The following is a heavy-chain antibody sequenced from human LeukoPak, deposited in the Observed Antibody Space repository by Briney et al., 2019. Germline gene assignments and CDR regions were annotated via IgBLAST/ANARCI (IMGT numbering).Heavy chain of an antibody. Sequence: SETLSLTCTVSGGSISSSSYYWGWIRQPPGKGLEWIGSIYYSGSTYYNPSLKSRVTISVDTSKNQFSLKLSSVTAADTAVYYCARSIRLAFGVVTYYFDYWGQGTLVTVSS. D-gene: IGHD3-3*01. CDR1: GGSISSSSYY. V-gene: IGHV4-39*07. J-gene: IGHJ4*02. CDR2: IYYSGST. CDR3: ARSIRLAFGVVTYYFDY.